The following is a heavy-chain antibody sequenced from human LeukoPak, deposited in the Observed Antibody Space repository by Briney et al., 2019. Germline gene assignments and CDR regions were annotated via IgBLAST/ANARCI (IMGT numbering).Heavy chain of an antibody. Sequence: PSETLSLTCAVYGGSFSGYYWSWIRQPPGKGLEWIGEINHSGSTNYNPSLKSRVTISVDTSKNQFSLKLNSVTAADTAVYYCARRRIVVVPAAIEVWFDPWGQGTLVTVSS. CDR1: GGSFSGYY. J-gene: IGHJ5*02. CDR2: INHSGST. V-gene: IGHV4-34*01. D-gene: IGHD2-2*02. CDR3: ARRRIVVVPAAIEVWFDP.